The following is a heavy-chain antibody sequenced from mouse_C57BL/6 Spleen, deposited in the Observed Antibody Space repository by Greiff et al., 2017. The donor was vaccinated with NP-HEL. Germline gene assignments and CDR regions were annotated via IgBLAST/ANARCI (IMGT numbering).Heavy chain of an antibody. D-gene: IGHD1-1*01. Sequence: VQLQQPGAELVKPGASVKLSCKASGYTFTSYWMHWVKQRPGQGLEWIGMIHPNSGSTNYTEKFKSKATLTVDKSSSTAYMQLSSLTSEDSAVYYCASITTVVAPYAMDYWGQGTSVTVSS. V-gene: IGHV1-64*01. J-gene: IGHJ4*01. CDR2: IHPNSGST. CDR1: GYTFTSYW. CDR3: ASITTVVAPYAMDY.